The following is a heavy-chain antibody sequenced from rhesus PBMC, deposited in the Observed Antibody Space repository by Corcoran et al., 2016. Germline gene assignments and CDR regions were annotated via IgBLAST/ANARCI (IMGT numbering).Heavy chain of an antibody. CDR3: ARTLGNYFDL. CDR2: IYGSGTT. J-gene: IGHJ4*01. Sequence: QLQLQESGPGLVKPSETLSLTCGVSGCPISSTYWPWIRQRPGKGLEWIGYIYGSGTTNYNPSLQSRVTVSVDTSKNQLSLKLRSVTAADTAVYYCARTLGNYFDLWGQGVLVTVSS. D-gene: IGHD5-24*01. CDR1: GCPISSTY. V-gene: IGHV4S11*01.